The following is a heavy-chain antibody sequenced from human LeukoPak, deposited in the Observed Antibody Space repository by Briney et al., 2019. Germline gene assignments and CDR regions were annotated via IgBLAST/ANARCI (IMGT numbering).Heavy chain of an antibody. D-gene: IGHD3-22*01. CDR2: IRNDGSTT. Sequence: GGSLRLSCVASGFTFSTYWMHWVRQVPGKGPVGVSRIRNDGSTTDYADSVKGRFTISRDNAKNTLYLQMNSLRAEDTAVYYCAREQGYYSVPGYWGQGTQVTVSS. CDR1: GFTFSTYW. V-gene: IGHV3-74*01. J-gene: IGHJ4*02. CDR3: AREQGYYSVPGY.